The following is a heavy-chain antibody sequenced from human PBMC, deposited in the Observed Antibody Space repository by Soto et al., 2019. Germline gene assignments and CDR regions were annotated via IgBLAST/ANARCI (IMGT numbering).Heavy chain of an antibody. D-gene: IGHD3-9*01. J-gene: IGHJ4*02. CDR3: AKDQSRDILTGLFDY. Sequence: EVQLLESGGGLVQPGGSLRLSCAASGFTFSSYAMSWVRQAPGKGLEWVSAISGSGGSTYYADSVKGRFTISRDNSKNTLYLQRNSLRAEDTAVYYCAKDQSRDILTGLFDYWCQGTLVTVSS. CDR2: ISGSGGST. V-gene: IGHV3-23*01. CDR1: GFTFSSYA.